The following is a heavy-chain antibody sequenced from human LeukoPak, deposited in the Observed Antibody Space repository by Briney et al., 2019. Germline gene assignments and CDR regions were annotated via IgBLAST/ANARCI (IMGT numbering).Heavy chain of an antibody. D-gene: IGHD1-1*01. J-gene: IGHJ4*02. V-gene: IGHV3-30*02. CDR2: IRYDGTNK. CDR1: RFPFSTYG. Sequence: GGSLRLSCAASRFPFSTYGMHWVRQAPGKGLEWVAFIRYDGTNKYYTDSVTGRFTISRDNSENTLYMQMNSLRAEDTAVYYCAKGWPSSQLTGLDYWGQGTLVTVSS. CDR3: AKGWPSSQLTGLDY.